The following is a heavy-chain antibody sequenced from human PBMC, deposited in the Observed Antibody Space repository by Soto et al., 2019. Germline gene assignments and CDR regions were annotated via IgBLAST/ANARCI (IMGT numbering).Heavy chain of an antibody. D-gene: IGHD6-19*01. CDR1: GFSLSTSGVG. J-gene: IGHJ4*02. CDR2: IYWDDDK. V-gene: IGHV2-5*02. CDR3: AHRRIGVSQWNDGGFDY. Sequence: QITLKESGPTLVKPTQTLTLTCTFSGFSLSTSGVGVGWVRQPPGKALEWLVFIYWDDDKRYSPSLRSRLTITKDTSKNQVVLTMTNVDPVDTATYFCAHRRIGVSQWNDGGFDYWGQGTLVSVAS.